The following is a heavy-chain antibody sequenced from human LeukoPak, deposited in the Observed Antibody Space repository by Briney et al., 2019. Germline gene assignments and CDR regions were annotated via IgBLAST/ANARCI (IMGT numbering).Heavy chain of an antibody. D-gene: IGHD2-15*01. V-gene: IGHV1-69*06. CDR2: IIPIFGTA. CDR1: GGTFSSYA. J-gene: IGHJ6*02. CDR3: ARESPYLGYCSGGSCYYYGMDV. Sequence: ASVKVSCKASGGTFSSYAISWVRQAPGQGLEWMGGIIPIFGTANYAQKFQGRVTITADKSTSTAYMELSSLRSEDTAVYYCARESPYLGYCSGGSCYYYGMDVWGQGTTVTVSS.